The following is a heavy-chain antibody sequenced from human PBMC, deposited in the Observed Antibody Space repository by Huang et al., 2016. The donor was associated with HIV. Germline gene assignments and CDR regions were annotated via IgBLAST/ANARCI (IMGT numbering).Heavy chain of an antibody. V-gene: IGHV4-39*01. J-gene: IGHJ6*03. CDR3: ARHWEGSFYYYYYIDV. Sequence: QVKLQESGPGLVKSSETLSLTCTVSGASISSASYYWGWIRQPPGTGLEWIGTIYHTGTTYYSPALKSRLSMSVDTSENQVSLRLRSVTAADTAVYFWARHWEGSFYYYYYIDVWGPGTTVTVSS. CDR1: GASISSASYY. D-gene: IGHD1-26*01. CDR2: IYHTGTT.